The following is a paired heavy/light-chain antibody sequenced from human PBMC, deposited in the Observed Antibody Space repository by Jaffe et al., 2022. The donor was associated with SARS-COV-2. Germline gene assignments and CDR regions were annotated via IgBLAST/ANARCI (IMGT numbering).Heavy chain of an antibody. Sequence: QVQLQESGPGLVKPSETLSLTCTVSGGSISSYYWSWIRQPPGKRLEWIGSISYSGSTSYNPSLWSRVTISVDTSKSQFSLTLSSVNTADTAVYYCARALNSIDYTNDYWGQGTLVTVSS. CDR2: ISYSGST. CDR3: ARALNSIDYTNDY. V-gene: IGHV4-59*01. J-gene: IGHJ4*02. CDR1: GGSISSYY. D-gene: IGHD3-16*01.
Light chain of an antibody. CDR1: QSVYSF. J-gene: IGKJ4*01. V-gene: IGKV3-11*01. Sequence: EIVLTQSPATLSLSPGERATLSCRASQSVYSFLAWYQQKPGQAPRLLIYDASNRATGIPARFSGSGSGTDFTLTISSLEPEDFAVYHCQQRTNWPPTFGGGTKVEIK. CDR3: QQRTNWPPT. CDR2: DAS.